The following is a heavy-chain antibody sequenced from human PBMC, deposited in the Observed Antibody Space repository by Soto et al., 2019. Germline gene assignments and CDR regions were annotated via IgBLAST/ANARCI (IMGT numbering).Heavy chain of an antibody. J-gene: IGHJ6*02. CDR3: ARTDRDFYGLDV. CDR2: ISAAGDP. CDR1: GFTFRNYD. Sequence: ESGGGLVQPGGSLRLSCEASGFTFRNYDMHWVRQGTGKGLEWVSGISAAGDPDYADSVEGRFTISRENAQNSFFLQMNSLRVGDTAVYYCARTDRDFYGLDVWGHGTTVIVSS. V-gene: IGHV3-13*05.